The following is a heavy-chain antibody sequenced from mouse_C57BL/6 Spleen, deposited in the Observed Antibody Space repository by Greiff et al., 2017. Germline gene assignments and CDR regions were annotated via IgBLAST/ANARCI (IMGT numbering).Heavy chain of an antibody. CDR2: ISYDGSN. D-gene: IGHD1-1*01. J-gene: IGHJ2*01. Sequence: EVKLQESGPGLVKPSQSLSLTCSVTGYSITSGYYWNWIRQFPGNKLEWMGYISYDGSNNYNPSLKNRISITRDTSKNQFFLKLNPVTTEDTATYCCASHYYGSGLYWGQGTTLTVSS. V-gene: IGHV3-6*01. CDR3: ASHYYGSGLY. CDR1: GYSITSGYY.